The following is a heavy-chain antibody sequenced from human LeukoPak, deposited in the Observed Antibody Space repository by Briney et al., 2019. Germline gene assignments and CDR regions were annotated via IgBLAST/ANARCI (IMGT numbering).Heavy chain of an antibody. V-gene: IGHV3-30-3*01. Sequence: QPGESLRLSCEASGFTFSNYVIHWVRQAPGKGLEWLAVISYDGTNKYYTDSVKGRFTISRDHSKTTVDLQMDSLGGADTAVYYCARSPTYYYTDVWGKGTTVTVSS. CDR2: ISYDGTNK. CDR3: ARSPTYYYTDV. J-gene: IGHJ6*03. CDR1: GFTFSNYV.